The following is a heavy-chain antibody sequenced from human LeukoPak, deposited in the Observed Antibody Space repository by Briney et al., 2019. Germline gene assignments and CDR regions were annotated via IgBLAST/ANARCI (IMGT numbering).Heavy chain of an antibody. CDR1: GGSISSGGYY. Sequence: PSETLSLTCTVSGGSISSGGYYWSWIRQHPGKGLEWIGYIYYSGSTYYNPSLKSRVTISVDTSKNQFSLKLSSVTAADTAVYYCARCAVGYCSSTSCQHYYYYGMDVWGQGTTVTVSS. D-gene: IGHD2-2*01. V-gene: IGHV4-31*03. CDR2: IYYSGST. J-gene: IGHJ6*02. CDR3: ARCAVGYCSSTSCQHYYYYGMDV.